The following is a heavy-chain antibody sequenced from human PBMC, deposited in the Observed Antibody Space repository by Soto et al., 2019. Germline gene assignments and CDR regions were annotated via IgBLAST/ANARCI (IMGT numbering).Heavy chain of an antibody. D-gene: IGHD6-13*01. CDR1: GFTFSSYA. J-gene: IGHJ5*02. V-gene: IGHV3-23*01. CDR3: AIDLRQQLQRGWFDP. Sequence: EVQLLESGGGLVQPGGSLRLSCAASGFTFSSYAMNWVRQAPGEGLEWVSSISSGGSSTYYADSVKGRFTISRDNSKNTLFLQMNSLRVEDTAVYFCAIDLRQQLQRGWFDPWGQGTLVTVSS. CDR2: ISSGGSST.